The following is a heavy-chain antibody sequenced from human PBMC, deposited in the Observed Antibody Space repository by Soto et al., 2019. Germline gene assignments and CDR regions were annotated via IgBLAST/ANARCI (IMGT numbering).Heavy chain of an antibody. CDR2: INHSGST. D-gene: IGHD3-10*01. V-gene: IGHV4-34*01. CDR3: ARVRPYGSGTHRYYYYMDV. J-gene: IGHJ6*03. Sequence: SETLSLTCAVYGGSFSGYYWSWIRQPPGKGLEWIGEINHSGSTNYNPSLKSRVTISVDTSKNQFSLKLSSVTAADTAVYYCARVRPYGSGTHRYYYYMDVWGKGTTVTVSS. CDR1: GGSFSGYY.